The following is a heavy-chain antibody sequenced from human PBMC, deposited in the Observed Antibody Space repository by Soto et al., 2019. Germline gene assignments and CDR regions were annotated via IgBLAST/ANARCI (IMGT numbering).Heavy chain of an antibody. CDR1: GYTFTGYY. CDR2: INPNSGGT. Sequence: ASVKASCEASGYTFTGYYMHWVRQARGQGLERMGWINPNSGGTNYAQKFQGRVTMTRDTSISTAYMELSRLRSDDTAVYYSARDCVPYYDFWSGYYDAFATWGRARRVT. J-gene: IGHJ3*02. D-gene: IGHD3-3*01. CDR3: ARDCVPYYDFWSGYYDAFAT. V-gene: IGHV1-2*02.